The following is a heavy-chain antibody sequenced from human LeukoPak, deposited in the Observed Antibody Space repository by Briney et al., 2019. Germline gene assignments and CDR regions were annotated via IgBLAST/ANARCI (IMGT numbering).Heavy chain of an antibody. V-gene: IGHV1-8*01. Sequence: ASVKVSCKASGYTFTSYDINWVRQATGQGLEWMGWMNPNSGNTGYAQKFQGRVTMTRNTSISTAYMELSSLRSEDTAVYYCWVHGSGSYYYYYGMDVWGQGTTVTVSS. D-gene: IGHD3-10*01. CDR1: GYTFTSYD. CDR3: WVHGSGSYYYYYGMDV. J-gene: IGHJ6*02. CDR2: MNPNSGNT.